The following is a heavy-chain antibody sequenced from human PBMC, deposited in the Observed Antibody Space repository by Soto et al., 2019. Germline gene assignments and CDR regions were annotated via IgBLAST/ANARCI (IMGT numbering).Heavy chain of an antibody. D-gene: IGHD3-10*01. CDR3: ARDPKYYYCAVCPTRRSDV. J-gene: IGHJ6*02. CDR1: GDSISSGHYY. CDR2: IYYSGTT. V-gene: IGHV4-31*01. Sequence: QVQLQESGPGLVKPSQTLSLTCSVSGDSISSGHYYWNWIRQHPGKGLEWIGYIYYSGTTKYNPSVKSLVTISVDTSQNQVSLTLSSVTAADTSVYYCARDPKYYYCAVCPTRRSDVWCQGTKVSVSS.